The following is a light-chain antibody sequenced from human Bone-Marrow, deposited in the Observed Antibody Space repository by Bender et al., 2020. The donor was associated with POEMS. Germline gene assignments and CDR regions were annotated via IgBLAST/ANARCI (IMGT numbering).Light chain of an antibody. CDR1: GSDVGTYNL. CDR2: EVN. V-gene: IGLV2-23*02. J-gene: IGLJ3*02. Sequence: QSALTQPASVSESPGQSITISCTGTGSDVGTYNLVSWYQQHPGKAPKLMIYEVNERPSGVTNRFSGSKSGNTASLTISGLQTEDEADYYCCSYAGSWVFGGGTKLTVL. CDR3: CSYAGSWV.